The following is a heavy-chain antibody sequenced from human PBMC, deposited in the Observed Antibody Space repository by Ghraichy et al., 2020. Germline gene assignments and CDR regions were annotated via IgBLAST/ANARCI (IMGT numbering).Heavy chain of an antibody. J-gene: IGHJ5*01. CDR2: IYHSGST. CDR3: ARRVGSWFDS. CDR1: GGSISGYH. V-gene: IGHV4-59*01. Sequence: SETLSHTCTVSGGSISGYHWSWIRQPPGKGLEWIGYIYHSGSTSFNPSLNPSLKSRVTISVDTSKNQFSLKLSSVTAADTAVYYCARRVGSWFDSWGQGTLVTVSS. D-gene: IGHD1-26*01.